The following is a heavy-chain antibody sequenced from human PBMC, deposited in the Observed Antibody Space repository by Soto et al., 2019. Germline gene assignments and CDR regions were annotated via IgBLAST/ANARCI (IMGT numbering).Heavy chain of an antibody. CDR2: INPGTGAT. D-gene: IGHD6-25*01. Sequence: ASVKVSCKASGYTFSSYYMHWVRQAPGQGLEWVGLINPGTGATTYAQKFQGRATMTSDTSASTVYMELRSLTSEDTAVYYCARDHIAAADTYALDIWGQGTMVTVSS. V-gene: IGHV1-46*01. CDR1: GYTFSSYY. CDR3: ARDHIAAADTYALDI. J-gene: IGHJ3*02.